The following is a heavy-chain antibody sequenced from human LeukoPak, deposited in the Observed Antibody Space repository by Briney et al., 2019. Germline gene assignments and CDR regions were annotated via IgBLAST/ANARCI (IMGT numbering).Heavy chain of an antibody. D-gene: IGHD4-17*01. Sequence: GSLRLSCAASGFTFSSYVMSWVRQAPGKGLEWVSGTSRSGDRTYYADSVKGRFTISRDNSKNTLYLQMKSLRAEDTAVYFCAKDRDDYGDYTLDYWGQGTLVTVSS. V-gene: IGHV3-23*01. CDR3: AKDRDDYGDYTLDY. CDR2: TSRSGDRT. J-gene: IGHJ4*02. CDR1: GFTFSSYV.